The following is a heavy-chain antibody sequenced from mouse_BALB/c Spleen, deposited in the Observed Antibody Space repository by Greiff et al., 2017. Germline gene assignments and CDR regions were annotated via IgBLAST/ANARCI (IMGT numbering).Heavy chain of an antibody. J-gene: IGHJ2*01. CDR2: ISSGSSTI. V-gene: IGHV5-17*02. CDR1: GFTFSSFG. D-gene: IGHD1-1*01. CDR3: ARSGYYGSSFDY. Sequence: EVQEVESGGGLVQHGGSRKLSCAASGFTFSSFGMHWVRQAPEKGLEWVAYISSGSSTIYYADTVKGRFTISRDNPKNTLFLQMTSLRSEDTAMYYCARSGYYGSSFDYWGQGTTLTVSS.